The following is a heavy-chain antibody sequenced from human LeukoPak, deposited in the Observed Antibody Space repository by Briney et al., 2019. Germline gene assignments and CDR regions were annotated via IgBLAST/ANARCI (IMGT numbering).Heavy chain of an antibody. D-gene: IGHD3-22*01. CDR2: IIPILGIA. CDR3: ARETNYYYDSSEFDY. V-gene: IGHV1-69*04. Sequence: SVTVSCKASGGTFSSYAISWVRQAPGQGLEWMGRIIPILGIANYAQKFQGRVTITADKSTSTAYMGLSSLRSEDTAVYYCARETNYYYDSSEFDYWGQGTLVTVSS. J-gene: IGHJ4*02. CDR1: GGTFSSYA.